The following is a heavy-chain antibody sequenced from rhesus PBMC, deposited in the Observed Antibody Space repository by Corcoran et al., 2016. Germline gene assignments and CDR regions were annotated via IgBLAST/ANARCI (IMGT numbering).Heavy chain of an antibody. Sequence: EVQLVETGGGLVQPGGALKLSCAASGFTFSSYGMSWVRQASGKGLEWVSAINSGGGSTYYADSVKGRFTISRDNSKNTLSLQMNSLRAEDTAVYYCANNRGYFDYWGQGVLVTVSS. CDR3: ANNRGYFDY. CDR1: GFTFSSYG. J-gene: IGHJ4*01. CDR2: INSGGGST. V-gene: IGHV3S5*01.